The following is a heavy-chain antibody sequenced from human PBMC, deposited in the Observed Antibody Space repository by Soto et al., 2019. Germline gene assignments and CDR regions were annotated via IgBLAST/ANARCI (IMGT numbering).Heavy chain of an antibody. J-gene: IGHJ4*02. CDR3: ARVRILTGYSQTPHLDY. CDR1: GFTFSSFE. CDR2: ISSSGATI. D-gene: IGHD3-9*01. V-gene: IGHV3-48*03. Sequence: EVQLVESGGALVQPGGSLRLSCVGSGFTFSSFEMNWVRQAPGEGLEWVSYISSSGATINYADSVKGRFTISRDNSRNSLYLQMNSLRVEDTAVYYCARVRILTGYSQTPHLDYWGRGTLVTVSS.